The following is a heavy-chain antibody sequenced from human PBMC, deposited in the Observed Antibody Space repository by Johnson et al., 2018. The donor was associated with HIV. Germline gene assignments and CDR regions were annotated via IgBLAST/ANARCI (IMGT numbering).Heavy chain of an antibody. D-gene: IGHD5-18*01. CDR3: ARDSYPVDTAMAGEDAFDI. J-gene: IGHJ3*02. Sequence: QVQLVESGGGVVQPGRSLRLSCAASGFTFSSYAMHWVRQAPGKGLEWVAVISYDGSNKYYADSVKGRFTISRDNSKNTLYLQMNSLRAEDTAVYYCARDSYPVDTAMAGEDAFDIWGQGTMVTVSS. CDR1: GFTFSSYA. CDR2: ISYDGSNK. V-gene: IGHV3-30*04.